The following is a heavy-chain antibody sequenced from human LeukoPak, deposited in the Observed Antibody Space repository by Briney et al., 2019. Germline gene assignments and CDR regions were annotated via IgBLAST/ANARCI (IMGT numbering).Heavy chain of an antibody. V-gene: IGHV3-33*08. Sequence: GGSLRLSCAASGFTFSSYGMHWVRQAPGKGLEWVAVLWYDGSNKDYADSVKGRFTISRDNSKNTLCLQMNSLRAEDTAVYYCASARGSGGLDAFDIRGQGTMVTVSA. CDR3: ASARGSGGLDAFDI. J-gene: IGHJ3*02. CDR1: GFTFSSYG. D-gene: IGHD2-15*01. CDR2: LWYDGSNK.